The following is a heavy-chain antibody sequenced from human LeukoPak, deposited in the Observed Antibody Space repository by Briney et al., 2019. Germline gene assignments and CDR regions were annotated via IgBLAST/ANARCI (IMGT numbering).Heavy chain of an antibody. Sequence: SETLSLTCTVSGGSISSYYWSWIRQPAGKGLEWIGRIYTSGSTNYNPSLKSRVTMSVDTSKNQFSLKLSSVTAADTAVYYCARMGVAHYYYYYMDVWGKGTTVTVSS. J-gene: IGHJ6*03. D-gene: IGHD1-26*01. CDR2: IYTSGST. V-gene: IGHV4-4*07. CDR1: GGSISSYY. CDR3: ARMGVAHYYYYYMDV.